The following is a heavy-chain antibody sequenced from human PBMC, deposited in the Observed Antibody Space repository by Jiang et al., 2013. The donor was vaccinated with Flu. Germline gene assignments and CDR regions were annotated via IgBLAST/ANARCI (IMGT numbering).Heavy chain of an antibody. CDR3: ARREVRHFDY. CDR2: ISAGNGNT. J-gene: IGHJ4*02. V-gene: IGHV1-3*01. D-gene: IGHD2-2*01. CDR1: GYSFTGNA. Sequence: SGAEVKTPGASVKVSCKASGYSFTGNAIHWVRQAPGQRLEWMGWISAGNGNTKYSQKFQGRVTITRDTSASTAYMELSSLRSEDTAVYYCARREVRHFDYVGQGTLVTVSS.